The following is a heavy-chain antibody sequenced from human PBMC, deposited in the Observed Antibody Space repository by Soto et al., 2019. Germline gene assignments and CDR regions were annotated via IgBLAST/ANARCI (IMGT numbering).Heavy chain of an antibody. J-gene: IGHJ6*02. D-gene: IGHD6-13*01. CDR3: ARSVAGTVIIYYYGMDV. CDR1: GGSFSGYY. CDR2: INHSGST. V-gene: IGHV4-34*01. Sequence: SETLSLTCAVYGGSFSGYYWSWIRHPPGKGLEWIGEINHSGSTNYNPSLKSRVTISVDTSKNQFSLKLSSVTAADTAVYYCARSVAGTVIIYYYGMDVWGQGTTVTVSS.